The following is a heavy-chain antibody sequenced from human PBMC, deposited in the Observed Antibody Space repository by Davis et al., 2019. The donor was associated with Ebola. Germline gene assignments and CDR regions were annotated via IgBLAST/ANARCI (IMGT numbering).Heavy chain of an antibody. J-gene: IGHJ6*02. D-gene: IGHD1-1*01. CDR3: ARDRTSGQYYYYYGMDV. V-gene: IGHV1-3*01. CDR2: INAGNGNT. CDR1: GYTFTSYA. Sequence: ASVKVSCKASGYTFTSYAMHWVRQAPGQRLEWMGWINAGNGNTKYSQKFQGRVTITRDTSASTAYMELSSLRSEDTAVYYCARDRTSGQYYYYYGMDVWGQGTTVTISS.